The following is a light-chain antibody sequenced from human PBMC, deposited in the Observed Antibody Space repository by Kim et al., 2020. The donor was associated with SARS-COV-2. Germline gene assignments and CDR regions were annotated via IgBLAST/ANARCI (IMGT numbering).Light chain of an antibody. J-gene: IGLJ1*01. CDR1: SRRSYY. Sequence: AWGQTVRITCQGDSRRSYYASWYQQKPGQAPVLVIYGKNNRPSGIPDRFSGSSSGNTASLTITGAQAEDEADYYCNSRDSSGNHYVFGTGTKVTVL. V-gene: IGLV3-19*01. CDR2: GKN. CDR3: NSRDSSGNHYV.